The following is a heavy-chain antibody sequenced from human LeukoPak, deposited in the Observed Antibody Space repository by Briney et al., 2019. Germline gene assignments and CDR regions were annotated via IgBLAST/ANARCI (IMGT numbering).Heavy chain of an antibody. D-gene: IGHD3-10*01. V-gene: IGHV5-51*01. Sequence: GAPLNFSCKGSGYSFTSYWSGWVRQLPGKGLGWMGIIYLGDSDTRYSPSFQGEVTISADKSISTAYLQWSSLEASDTAMYYCASSTGPDPHAFDIWGEGAMVTVSS. CDR1: GYSFTSYW. J-gene: IGHJ3*02. CDR2: IYLGDSDT. CDR3: ASSTGPDPHAFDI.